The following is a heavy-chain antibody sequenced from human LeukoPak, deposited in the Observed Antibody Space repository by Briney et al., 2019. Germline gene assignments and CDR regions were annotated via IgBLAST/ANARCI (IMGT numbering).Heavy chain of an antibody. D-gene: IGHD4-17*01. CDR1: GGSISSYH. Sequence: SETLSPTCTVPGGSISSYHWTWIPQPPGKGLEWIGYIYTSGSTNYNPSHKSRVTISVDTSKNQFSLKLSSVTAADTAVYYCARLFDYGDQRDYWGQGTLVSDSS. V-gene: IGHV4-4*09. J-gene: IGHJ4*02. CDR3: ARLFDYGDQRDY. CDR2: IYTSGST.